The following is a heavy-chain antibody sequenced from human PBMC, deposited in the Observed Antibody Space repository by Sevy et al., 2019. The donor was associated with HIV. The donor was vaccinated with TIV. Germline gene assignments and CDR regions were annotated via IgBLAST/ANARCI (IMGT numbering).Heavy chain of an antibody. D-gene: IGHD3-22*01. J-gene: IGHJ2*01. V-gene: IGHV3-66*01. CDR1: GITVSSNY. CDR3: ARAVEDYSGSSGSHWYFDL. CDR2: IFASSNT. Sequence: GGSLRLSCAVSGITVSSNYMGWVRQAPGKGLQWVSGIFASSNTHFADSVKGRFSISRDNSKNTLSLQMNSLSAEDTAVYYCARAVEDYSGSSGSHWYFDLWGRGTLVTVSS.